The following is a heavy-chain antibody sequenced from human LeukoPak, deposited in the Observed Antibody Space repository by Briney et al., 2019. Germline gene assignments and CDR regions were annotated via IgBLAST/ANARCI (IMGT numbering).Heavy chain of an antibody. CDR1: GFTFSNYW. D-gene: IGHD5-12*01. Sequence: PGGSLRLSCAASGFTFSNYWMTWVRQAPGKGLEWVGNIKRDGSESYYIDSVKGRFTISRDNAKNLLYLQMNSLRAEDTAVYYCARGLWVVATITGFDYWGQGTLVTVSS. V-gene: IGHV3-7*01. J-gene: IGHJ4*02. CDR3: ARGLWVVATITGFDY. CDR2: IKRDGSES.